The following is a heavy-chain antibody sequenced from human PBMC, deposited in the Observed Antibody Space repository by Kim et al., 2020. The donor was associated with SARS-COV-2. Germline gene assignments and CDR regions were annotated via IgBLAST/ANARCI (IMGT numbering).Heavy chain of an antibody. CDR1: GFTFSSYA. CDR2: ISGSGGST. CDR3: AKPRRDGYRNGGSFDY. V-gene: IGHV3-23*01. J-gene: IGHJ4*02. D-gene: IGHD4-4*01. Sequence: GGSLRLSCAASGFTFSSYAMSWVRQAPGKGLEWVSAISGSGGSTYYADSVKGRFTISRDNSKNTLYLQMNSLRAEDTAVYYCAKPRRDGYRNGGSFDYWGQGTLVTVSS.